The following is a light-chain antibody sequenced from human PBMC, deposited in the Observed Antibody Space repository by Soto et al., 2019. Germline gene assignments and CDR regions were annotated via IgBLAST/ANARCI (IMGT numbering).Light chain of an antibody. J-gene: IGLJ2*01. V-gene: IGLV2-14*03. CDR2: DVS. CDR1: SSDVGAYHY. Sequence: QSALTQPASVSGSPGQSITISCTGTSSDVGAYHYVSWYQRHPGKAPKLMIYDVSNRPSGVSNRFSGSKSGNTASLTISGLQAEDEADYYCSSYSNSRTLVFGGGTKLTVL. CDR3: SSYSNSRTLV.